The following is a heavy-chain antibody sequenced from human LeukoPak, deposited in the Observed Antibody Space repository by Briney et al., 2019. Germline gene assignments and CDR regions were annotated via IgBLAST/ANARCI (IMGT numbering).Heavy chain of an antibody. CDR2: VGTAGKRI. J-gene: IGHJ4*02. CDR3: AKLVVPAANAVDS. Sequence: GGSLRLSCAASGFTFSDYYMSWIRQAPGKGLEWIAYVGTAGKRIDYAESVRGRFTTSRDDAKSSLFLQMDSLTVEDTALYYCAKLVVPAANAVDSWGQGTPVTVSS. D-gene: IGHD2-2*01. CDR1: GFTFSDYY. V-gene: IGHV3-11*01.